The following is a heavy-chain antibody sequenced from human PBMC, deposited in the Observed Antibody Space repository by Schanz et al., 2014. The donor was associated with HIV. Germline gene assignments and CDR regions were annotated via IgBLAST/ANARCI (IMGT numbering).Heavy chain of an antibody. V-gene: IGHV1-2*02. CDR2: INPNEGDT. CDR3: AKSRFQLHWFDS. J-gene: IGHJ5*01. D-gene: IGHD2-2*01. Sequence: QVQLVQSGAEVKKPGTSVKVSCKASGGTFNNYGLHWVRQAPGQGLEWMGWINPNEGDTKFAQKFRGRVTMTRDTSISTAYMELTRLRYDDTAVYYCAKSRFQLHWFDSWGQGTLVTVSS. CDR1: GGTFNNYG.